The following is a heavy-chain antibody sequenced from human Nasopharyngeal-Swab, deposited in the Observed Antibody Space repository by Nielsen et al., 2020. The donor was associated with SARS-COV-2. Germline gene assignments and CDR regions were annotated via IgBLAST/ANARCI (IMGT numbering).Heavy chain of an antibody. V-gene: IGHV4-4*02. CDR1: GGSISSSNW. CDR3: ARGGRITIIDY. CDR2: IYHSGST. J-gene: IGHJ4*02. Sequence: SETLSLTCAVSGGSISSSNWWSWVRQPPGKGLEWIGEIYHSGSTNYNPSLKSRVTISVDTSKNQFSLKLSSVTAADTAVYYCARGGRITIIDYWGQGTLVTVSS. D-gene: IGHD3-3*01.